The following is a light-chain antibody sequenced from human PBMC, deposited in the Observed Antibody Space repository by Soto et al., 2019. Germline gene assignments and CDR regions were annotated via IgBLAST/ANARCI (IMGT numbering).Light chain of an antibody. CDR1: QSVSGAS. CDR2: DAS. J-gene: IGKJ2*01. Sequence: EIVLTQSPGTLSLSPGERATLSCRASQSVSGASLTWFQQKPGQAPRLLIYDASSRATGIPDRFSGSGSGTDFSLTITRLELEDFAVYYCQQFAGTPYTFGQGTKLEIK. CDR3: QQFAGTPYT. V-gene: IGKV3-20*01.